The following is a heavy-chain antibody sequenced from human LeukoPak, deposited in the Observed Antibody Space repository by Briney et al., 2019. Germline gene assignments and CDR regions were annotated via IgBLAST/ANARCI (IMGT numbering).Heavy chain of an antibody. V-gene: IGHV1-69*13. CDR3: ASLGSSSLYYYYYMDV. Sequence: GASVKVSCKASGGTFSSYAISWVRQAPGQGLEWMGGIIPIFGTANYAQKFQGRVTITADESTSTAYMELSSLRSEDTAVYYCASLGSSSLYYYYYMDVWGKGTTVTASS. D-gene: IGHD6-6*01. CDR1: GGTFSSYA. CDR2: IIPIFGTA. J-gene: IGHJ6*03.